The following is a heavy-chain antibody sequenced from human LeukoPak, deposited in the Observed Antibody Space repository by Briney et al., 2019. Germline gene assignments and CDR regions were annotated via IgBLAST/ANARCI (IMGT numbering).Heavy chain of an antibody. D-gene: IGHD3-16*01. CDR3: ARSMLSIPTGSELLYNDMVV. CDR1: GFTFSNYY. Sequence: ASVKVSCKASGFTFSNYYLHWVRQAPGQGLEWLGWINLNSGATNYAQKLQGRVTMTRDTSISTAYMEVSSLRSDDTAVIYWARSMLSIPTGSELLYNDMVVWGQGTTVTVS. V-gene: IGHV1-2*02. CDR2: INLNSGAT. J-gene: IGHJ6*02.